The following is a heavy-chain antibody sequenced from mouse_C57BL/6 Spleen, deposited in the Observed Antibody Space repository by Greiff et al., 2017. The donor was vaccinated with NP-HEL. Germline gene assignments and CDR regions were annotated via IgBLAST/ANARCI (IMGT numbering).Heavy chain of an antibody. CDR2: ISSGSSTI. Sequence: EVKLVESGGGLVKPGGSLKLSCAASGFTFSDYGMHWVRQAPEKGLEWVAYISSGSSTIYYADTVKGRFTISRDNGKNTLFLQMTSLSSEDTALYYRARAGCGSSYGFAYWGQGTLVTVSA. D-gene: IGHD1-1*01. J-gene: IGHJ3*01. V-gene: IGHV5-17*01. CDR1: GFTFSDYG. CDR3: ARAGCGSSYGFAY.